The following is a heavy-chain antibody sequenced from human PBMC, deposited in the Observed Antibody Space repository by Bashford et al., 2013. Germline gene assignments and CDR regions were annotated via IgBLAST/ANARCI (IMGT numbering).Heavy chain of an antibody. CDR3: ARDSGAVGFWHHFYMDV. CDR1: GGSISSGGYY. D-gene: IGHD3-10*01. V-gene: IGHV4-31*03. CDR2: IYYSGST. J-gene: IGHJ6*03. Sequence: SETLSLTCTVSGGSISSGGYYWSWIRQHPGKGLEWIGYIYYSGSTYYNPSLKSRVTISVDTSKNQFSLKLSSVTAADTAVYYCARDSGAVGFWHHFYMDVWGKGTTVTVSS.